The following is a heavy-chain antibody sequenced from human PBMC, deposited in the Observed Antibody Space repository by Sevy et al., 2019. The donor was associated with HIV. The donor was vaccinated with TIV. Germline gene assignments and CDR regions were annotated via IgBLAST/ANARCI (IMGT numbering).Heavy chain of an antibody. V-gene: IGHV4-59*01. Sequence: SETLSLTCTVSGGSISSYYWSWIRQPPGKGLEWIGYIYYSGSTNYNPSLKSRVTISVDTSKNQFSLKLSSVTAADTAVYYWAGGGATTVTTIYYYGMDVWGQGTTVTVSS. J-gene: IGHJ6*02. CDR2: IYYSGST. D-gene: IGHD4-17*01. CDR1: GGSISSYY. CDR3: AGGGATTVTTIYYYGMDV.